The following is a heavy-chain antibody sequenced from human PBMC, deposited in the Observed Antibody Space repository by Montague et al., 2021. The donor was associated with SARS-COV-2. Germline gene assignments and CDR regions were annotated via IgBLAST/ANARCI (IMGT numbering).Heavy chain of an antibody. V-gene: IGHV4-39*07. CDR1: GGSITGSSYY. D-gene: IGHD3-22*01. CDR2: IFYSGST. Sequence: SETLSLTCTVPGGSITGSSYYWAWVRRSPGKGLEWLGSIFYSGSTHDNPSLKSRVTMSLDTSKNQFSLNLTSVTAADTAVYYCARPGRDRSAWNPWDWFDPWGQGIPVTVSS. CDR3: ARPGRDRSAWNPWDWFDP. J-gene: IGHJ5*02.